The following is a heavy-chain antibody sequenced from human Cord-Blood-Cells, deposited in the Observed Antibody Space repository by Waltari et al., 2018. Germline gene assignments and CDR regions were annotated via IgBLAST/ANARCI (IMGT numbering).Heavy chain of an antibody. V-gene: IGHV4-34*01. CDR1: GGSFSGYY. D-gene: IGHD6-19*01. Sequence: QVQLQQWGAGLLKPSETLSLTCAVYGGSFSGYYWSWIRQPPGKGLEWIGEINHSGSTNYNPTRKSRVTISVNTSKNHFSLKLSSVTAADTALYYCARDQGSSGWYDYWGQGTLVTVSS. J-gene: IGHJ4*02. CDR2: INHSGST. CDR3: ARDQGSSGWYDY.